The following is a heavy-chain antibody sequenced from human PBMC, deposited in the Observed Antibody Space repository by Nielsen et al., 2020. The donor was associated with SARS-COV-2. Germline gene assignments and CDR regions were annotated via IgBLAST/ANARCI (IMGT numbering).Heavy chain of an antibody. CDR1: GFIFSSYA. J-gene: IGHJ5*02. V-gene: IGHV3-23*01. CDR2: ISGSGGGT. CDR3: AKEGNSGSAYDQ. D-gene: IGHD1-26*01. Sequence: GGSLRLSCVASGFIFSSYAMNWVRQAPGKGLEWVSTISGSGGGTYYADSVKGRFSISRGNSKNMLYLQMNSLRAEDTALYYCAKEGNSGSAYDQWGQGTLVTVSS.